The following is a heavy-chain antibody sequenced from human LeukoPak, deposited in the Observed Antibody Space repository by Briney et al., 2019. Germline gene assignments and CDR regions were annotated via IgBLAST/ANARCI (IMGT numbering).Heavy chain of an antibody. CDR2: ISSSGSTI. D-gene: IGHD3-22*01. CDR1: GFTFSDYY. V-gene: IGHV3-11*01. Sequence: GGSLRLSCAASGFTFSDYYMSWIRQAPGKGLEWVSYISSSGSTIYYADSVKGRFTVSRDNAKNTLYLQMNSLRAEDTAVYYCALKRVVGIVVVPNGYWGQGTLVTVSS. CDR3: ALKRVVGIVVVPNGY. J-gene: IGHJ4*02.